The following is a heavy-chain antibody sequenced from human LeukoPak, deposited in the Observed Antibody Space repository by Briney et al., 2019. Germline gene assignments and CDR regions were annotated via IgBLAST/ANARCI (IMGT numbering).Heavy chain of an antibody. Sequence: PSETLSLTYTVSGGSISSSSYYWGWIRQPPGKGLEWIGSIYYSGSTYYNPSLKSRVTISVDTSKNQFSLKLSSVTAADTAVYYCASGITGTRGYWGQGTLVTVSS. CDR2: IYYSGST. CDR1: GGSISSSSYY. J-gene: IGHJ4*02. V-gene: IGHV4-39*01. CDR3: ASGITGTRGY. D-gene: IGHD1-20*01.